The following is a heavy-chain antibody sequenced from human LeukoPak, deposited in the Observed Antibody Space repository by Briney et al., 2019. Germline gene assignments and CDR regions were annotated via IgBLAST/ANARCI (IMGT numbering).Heavy chain of an antibody. J-gene: IGHJ4*02. Sequence: TGGSLRLSCAASGFTFSSYAMTWVRQAPGKGLEWVSAISGSGDSTYYADSVKGRFTISRDNSRNTLYLQMNSLRAEDTAVYYCAKERAAVAVFDYWGQGTLVTVSS. CDR1: GFTFSSYA. CDR2: ISGSGDST. D-gene: IGHD6-19*01. V-gene: IGHV3-23*01. CDR3: AKERAAVAVFDY.